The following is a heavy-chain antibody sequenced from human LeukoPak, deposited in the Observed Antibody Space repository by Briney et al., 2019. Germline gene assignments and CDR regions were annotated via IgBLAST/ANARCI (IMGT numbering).Heavy chain of an antibody. Sequence: SETLSLTCAVYGESFSGYYWSWIRQPPGKGLEWIGEITHTGSTNYNPSLKSRMTISVDTSKNQFSLKLTSVTAADTAVYYCARSRLIRRGNWFDPWGQGTLVTVSS. CDR2: ITHTGST. CDR1: GESFSGYY. CDR3: ARSRLIRRGNWFDP. J-gene: IGHJ5*02. V-gene: IGHV4-34*01. D-gene: IGHD2-21*02.